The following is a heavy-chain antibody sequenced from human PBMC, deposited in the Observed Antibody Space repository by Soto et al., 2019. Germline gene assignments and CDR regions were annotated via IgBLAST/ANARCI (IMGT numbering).Heavy chain of an antibody. J-gene: IGHJ4*02. V-gene: IGHV5-51*01. Sequence: GERLKRSDRSSGYSLTSYWIGWVRQMPGKGLEWMGIIYPGDSDTRYSPSFQGQVTISADKSISTAYLQWSSLKASDTAMYYCARHDTAMPDYWGQGTLVTVSS. D-gene: IGHD5-18*01. CDR1: GYSLTSYW. CDR3: ARHDTAMPDY. CDR2: IYPGDSDT.